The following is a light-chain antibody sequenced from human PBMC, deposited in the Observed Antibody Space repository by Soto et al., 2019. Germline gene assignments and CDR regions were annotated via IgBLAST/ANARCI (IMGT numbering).Light chain of an antibody. V-gene: IGLV7-46*01. CDR2: DTS. CDR1: TGAVTSGHY. J-gene: IGLJ3*02. Sequence: QTVVTQEPSLTVSTGGTVTLTCGSRTGAVTSGHYPYWFQQKPGQATRTLIYDTSNKHSWTPARFSGSLLGVKAALTLSGAQTEDEAEYYCLLSYIGARVFGVGPKLTV. CDR3: LLSYIGARV.